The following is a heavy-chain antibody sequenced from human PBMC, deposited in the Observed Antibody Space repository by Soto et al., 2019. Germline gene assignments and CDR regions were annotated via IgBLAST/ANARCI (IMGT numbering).Heavy chain of an antibody. Sequence: QVQLVQSGAEVKKPGASVKVSCKASGYTFTSYGISWVRQAPGQGLEWMGWISAYNGNTNYAQKLQGRVTMTTDTATSTAYMELRSLRSDDTAVYYCARGRITMIVVVTEHHDAFDIWGQGTMVTVSS. CDR1: GYTFTSYG. J-gene: IGHJ3*02. D-gene: IGHD3-22*01. CDR2: ISAYNGNT. V-gene: IGHV1-18*01. CDR3: ARGRITMIVVVTEHHDAFDI.